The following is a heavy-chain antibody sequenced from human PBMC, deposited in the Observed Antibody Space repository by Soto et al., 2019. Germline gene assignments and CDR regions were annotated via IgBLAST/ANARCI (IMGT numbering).Heavy chain of an antibody. CDR2: INAGNGNT. Sequence: ASVKVSCKASGSTFTSDAMHWVRQAPGQRLEWTGWINAGNGNTKYSQKFQGRVTITRDTSAGTAYMELSRLRSEDTAVYYCARAEVLLWFGELSSYGMDVWGQGTTVTVSS. CDR1: GSTFTSDA. D-gene: IGHD3-10*01. V-gene: IGHV1-3*01. CDR3: ARAEVLLWFGELSSYGMDV. J-gene: IGHJ6*02.